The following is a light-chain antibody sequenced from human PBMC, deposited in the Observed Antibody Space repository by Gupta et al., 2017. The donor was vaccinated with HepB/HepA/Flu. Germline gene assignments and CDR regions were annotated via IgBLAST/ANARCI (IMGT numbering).Light chain of an antibody. CDR3: QRYGSSLV. CDR1: QSISSSY. CDR2: GTF. Sequence: DIVLTQSPGTLPLSLGERATLSCRASQSISSSYLAWYQQKPGQAPRLLIYGTFNRATGIPDRFSGSGSGTDFTLTISRLEPEDFAVYYCQRYGSSLVFGPGTKVDIK. V-gene: IGKV3-20*01. J-gene: IGKJ3*01.